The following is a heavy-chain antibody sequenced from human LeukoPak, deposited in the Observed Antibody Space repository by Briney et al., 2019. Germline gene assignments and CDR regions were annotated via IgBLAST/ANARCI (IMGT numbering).Heavy chain of an antibody. CDR1: GYTFTSYD. Sequence: ASVKVSCKASGYTFTSYDINWVRQATGQGLEWMGWMNPNSGNTGYAQKFQGRVTMTRNTSISTAYMELSSLRSEDTAVYYCATVPGGRFGENYYMDVWGKGTTVTISS. V-gene: IGHV1-8*01. CDR3: ATVPGGRFGENYYMDV. CDR2: MNPNSGNT. D-gene: IGHD3-10*01. J-gene: IGHJ6*03.